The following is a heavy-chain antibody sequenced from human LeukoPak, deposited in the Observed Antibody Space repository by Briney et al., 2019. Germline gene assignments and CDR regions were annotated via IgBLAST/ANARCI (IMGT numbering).Heavy chain of an antibody. Sequence: PGGSLRLSCAASGFTFSSYAMHWVRQAPGKGLEWVAVISYDGSNKYYADSVKGRFTISRDNSKNTLYLQMNSLRAEDTAVYYCARAPPYYYDSSGYSLGVGDYFDYWGQGTLVTVSS. V-gene: IGHV3-30*04. J-gene: IGHJ4*02. CDR2: ISYDGSNK. CDR3: ARAPPYYYDSSGYSLGVGDYFDY. D-gene: IGHD3-22*01. CDR1: GFTFSSYA.